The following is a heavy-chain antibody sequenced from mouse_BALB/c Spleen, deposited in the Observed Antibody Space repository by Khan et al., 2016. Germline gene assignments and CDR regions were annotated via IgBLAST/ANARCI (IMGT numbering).Heavy chain of an antibody. D-gene: IGHD2-14*01. CDR3: ASYGEVRFDY. CDR2: IHYSGST. V-gene: IGHV3-1*02. Sequence: EALLQESGPDLVKPSQSLSLTCTVTGYSITSGYSWHWIRQFPGNKLEWMGYIHYSGSTNYNPSLTSRISITRDTSKNQFFLQLNSVTTEDTATYYCASYGEVRFDYWGQDTTLTVSS. J-gene: IGHJ2*01. CDR1: GYSITSGYS.